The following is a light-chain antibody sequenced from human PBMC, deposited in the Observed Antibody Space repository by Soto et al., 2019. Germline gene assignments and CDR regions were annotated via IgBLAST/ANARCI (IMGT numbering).Light chain of an antibody. CDR3: QQYGSSLPYT. CDR1: QSVSNNY. V-gene: IGKV3-20*01. J-gene: IGKJ2*01. Sequence: EVVLTQSTGNLSLSPGERATLSCRASQSVSNNYFAWYQQKPGQAPRLLIFGSSDRATGIPDRFSVSGSGRDFTLTLSRLEPEYVAVYYCQQYGSSLPYTFGQGNKREI. CDR2: GSS.